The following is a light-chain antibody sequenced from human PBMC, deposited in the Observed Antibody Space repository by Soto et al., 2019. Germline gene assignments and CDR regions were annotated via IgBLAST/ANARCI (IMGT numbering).Light chain of an antibody. J-gene: IGKJ1*01. Sequence: EIVMTQSPSTLSVSTWERATFSCRASQSVSSNLAGYQQKHGQAPRLLIYGASTRATSIPARFSGSGSGTEFTLTITRLEPEDYAVYFCQQYGDSLWTVGQGTKVDIK. CDR2: GAS. V-gene: IGKV3-15*01. CDR3: QQYGDSLWT. CDR1: QSVSSN.